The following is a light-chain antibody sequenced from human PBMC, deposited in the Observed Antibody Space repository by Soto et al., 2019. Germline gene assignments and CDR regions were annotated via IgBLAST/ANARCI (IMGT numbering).Light chain of an antibody. CDR1: QTISRW. CDR2: DAS. V-gene: IGKV1-5*01. Sequence: DIQMTQSPSSLFASVGDRVTITCRASQTISRWLAWYQQKKGRAPKILIYDASTLASGVPSRFRGSGSETEFTLTISRLQSEDFAVYYCQQYSKWPPTFGQGTKVDIK. J-gene: IGKJ1*01. CDR3: QQYSKWPPT.